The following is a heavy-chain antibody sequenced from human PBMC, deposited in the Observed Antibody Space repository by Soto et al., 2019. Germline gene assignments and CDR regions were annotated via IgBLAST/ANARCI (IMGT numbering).Heavy chain of an antibody. CDR1: GFTFSSYG. V-gene: IGHV3-33*01. D-gene: IGHD5-18*01. CDR3: ARGGGPADTAINY. Sequence: QVQLVESGGGVVQPGRSLRLSCAASGFTFSSYGMHWVRQAPGKGLEWVAVIWYDGSNKYYADSVKGRFTISRDNSKNTLYLQMNSLRAEDTAVYYCARGGGPADTAINYWGQGTLVTVSS. CDR2: IWYDGSNK. J-gene: IGHJ4*02.